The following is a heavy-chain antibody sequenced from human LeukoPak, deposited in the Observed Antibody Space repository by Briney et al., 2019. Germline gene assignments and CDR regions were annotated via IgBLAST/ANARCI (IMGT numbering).Heavy chain of an antibody. D-gene: IGHD2-2*02. V-gene: IGHV1-69*13. CDR2: IIPIFGTA. CDR1: GGTFSRYA. Sequence: SVNVSCKASGGTFSRYAISWVRQAPGQGLEWMGGIIPIFGTANYAQKFQGRVTITADESTSTAYMELSSLRSEDTAVYYCAIHTLPACSSTSCYTGYLDYWGQGTLVTVSS. CDR3: AIHTLPACSSTSCYTGYLDY. J-gene: IGHJ4*02.